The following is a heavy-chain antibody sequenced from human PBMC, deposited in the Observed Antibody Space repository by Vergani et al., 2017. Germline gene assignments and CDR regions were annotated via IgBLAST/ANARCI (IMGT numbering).Heavy chain of an antibody. CDR3: ARGPGQLWLPYYFDY. CDR1: GYTFTSYA. Sequence: QVQLVQSGAEVKKPGASVKVSCKASGYTFTSYAMHWVRQAPGQRLEWMGWINAGNGNTKYSQKFQGRVTMTRDTSISTAYMELSRLRSDDTAVYYCARGPGQLWLPYYFDYWGQGTLVTVSS. D-gene: IGHD5-18*01. CDR2: INAGNGNT. J-gene: IGHJ4*02. V-gene: IGHV1-3*01.